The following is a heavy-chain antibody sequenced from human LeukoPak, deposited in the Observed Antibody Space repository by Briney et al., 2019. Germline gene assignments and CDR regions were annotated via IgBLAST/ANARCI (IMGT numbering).Heavy chain of an antibody. CDR3: ARAGPSIISAVDY. CDR2: IYYNGNT. Sequence: SETLSLTCTVSGYFISSGYYWGWIRPPPGKGLEWIGSIYYNGNTYYNPSLKSRVTISVDTSKNQFSLKLSSVTAADTAVYYCARAGPSIISAVDYWGQGTLVTVSS. D-gene: IGHD6-6*01. J-gene: IGHJ4*02. CDR1: GYFISSGYY. V-gene: IGHV4-38-2*02.